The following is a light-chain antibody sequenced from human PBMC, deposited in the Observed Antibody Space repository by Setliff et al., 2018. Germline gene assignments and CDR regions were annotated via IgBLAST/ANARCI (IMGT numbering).Light chain of an antibody. CDR2: EVT. Sequence: QSALTQPASVSGSPGQSITISCTGSSSDIGTYNLVSWYQQHPGKAPQLLIYEVTRRPSGVSNRFSASKSGNTASLTISGLQAEDEAAYFCCSYVRNRSYVYVLFGGGTKVTVL. CDR3: CSYVRNRSYVYVL. CDR1: SSDIGTYNL. V-gene: IGLV2-23*02. J-gene: IGLJ3*02.